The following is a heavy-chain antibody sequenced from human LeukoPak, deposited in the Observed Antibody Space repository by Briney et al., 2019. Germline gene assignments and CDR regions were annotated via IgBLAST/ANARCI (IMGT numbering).Heavy chain of an antibody. Sequence: PSETLSLTCAVYGGSFSGYYWSWIRQPPGKGLEWIGEINHSGSTNYNPSLKSRVTIPVDTSKNQFSLKLSSVTAADTAVYYCAIGCSSTSCPGPFDYWGQGTLVTVSS. CDR2: INHSGST. V-gene: IGHV4-34*01. D-gene: IGHD2-2*01. CDR3: AIGCSSTSCPGPFDY. CDR1: GGSFSGYY. J-gene: IGHJ4*02.